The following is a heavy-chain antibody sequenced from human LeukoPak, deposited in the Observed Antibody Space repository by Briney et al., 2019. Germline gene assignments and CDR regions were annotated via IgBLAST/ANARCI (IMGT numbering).Heavy chain of an antibody. Sequence: SETLSLTCTVSGGSINSYWSWIRQPAGKGLEWIGRISCSGTITYTPAPQSRLSISIDTSKNQFSLKLMSVTAADTAVYYCARDSGTTGEVKFDPWGQGTLVTVSS. V-gene: IGHV4-4*07. CDR2: ISCSGTI. CDR3: ARDSGTTGEVKFDP. CDR1: GGSINSY. J-gene: IGHJ5*02. D-gene: IGHD3-10*01.